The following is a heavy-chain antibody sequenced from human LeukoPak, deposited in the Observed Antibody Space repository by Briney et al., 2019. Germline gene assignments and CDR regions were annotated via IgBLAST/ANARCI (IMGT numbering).Heavy chain of an antibody. J-gene: IGHJ5*01. CDR3: ARSRDHSSSWFDY. Sequence: SVKVSCKASGGTFSSYAISWVRQAPGQGLEWMGGIIPIFGTANYAQKFQGRVTITADESTSTAYMELSSLRSEDTAVYYCARSRDHSSSWFDYWGQGTLVTVSS. CDR1: GGTFSSYA. D-gene: IGHD6-13*01. CDR2: IIPIFGTA. V-gene: IGHV1-69*13.